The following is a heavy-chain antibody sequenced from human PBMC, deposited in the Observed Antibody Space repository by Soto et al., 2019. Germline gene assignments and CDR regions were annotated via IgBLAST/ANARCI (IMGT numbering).Heavy chain of an antibody. Sequence: PSETLSLTCAVYGGSFSGYYWSWIRQPPGKGLEWIGEINHSGSTNYNPSLKSRVTISVDTSKNQFSLKLSSVTAADTAVYYCARDGRGYSYGEANYYYYYGMDVWGQGTTVTV. D-gene: IGHD5-18*01. CDR2: INHSGST. J-gene: IGHJ6*02. CDR1: GGSFSGYY. CDR3: ARDGRGYSYGEANYYYYYGMDV. V-gene: IGHV4-34*01.